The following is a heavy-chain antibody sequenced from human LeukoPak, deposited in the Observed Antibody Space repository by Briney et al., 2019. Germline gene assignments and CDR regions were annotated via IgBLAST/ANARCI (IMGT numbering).Heavy chain of an antibody. CDR1: GFTFSGYG. CDR2: ISGSGGST. J-gene: IGHJ3*02. CDR3: ARSKRNGFDI. V-gene: IGHV3-23*01. Sequence: PGGTLRFSCAASGFTFSGYGLSWVRKAPGKGLEWVSAISGSGGSTYYADPAKGRFTISRDNSKNTLYLPMNSLRAEDTAVYYCARSKRNGFDIWGQGTMVTVSS.